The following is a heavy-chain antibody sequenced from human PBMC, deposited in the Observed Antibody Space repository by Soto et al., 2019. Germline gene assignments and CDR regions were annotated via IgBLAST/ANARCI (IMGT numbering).Heavy chain of an antibody. J-gene: IGHJ4*02. D-gene: IGHD3-3*01. V-gene: IGHV3-23*01. CDR3: AKGGRHYDFWSGYPLAFDC. CDR1: GFTFNNYV. CDR2: ISGSGDST. Sequence: EVQLLESGGGLVQPGGSLRVSCAASGFTFNNYVMTWVRQAPGKGLEWVSAISGSGDSTYYADSVKGRFTISRDNSKNTLYLQMNSLRAEDTALYYCAKGGRHYDFWSGYPLAFDCWGQGTLITVSS.